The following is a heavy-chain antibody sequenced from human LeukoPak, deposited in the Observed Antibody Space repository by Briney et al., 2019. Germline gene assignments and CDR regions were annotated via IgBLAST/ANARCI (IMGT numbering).Heavy chain of an antibody. D-gene: IGHD2-2*02. J-gene: IGHJ6*03. CDR1: GYTFTDYY. Sequence: ASVKVSCKASGYTFTDYYMHWVRQAPGQGLEWMGWINPNSGGTNYAQKFQGRVTMTRDTSISTAYMELSRLRSDDTAVYYCARDRLVVVPAAIRGYYMDVWGKGTTVTVSS. V-gene: IGHV1-2*02. CDR3: ARDRLVVVPAAIRGYYMDV. CDR2: INPNSGGT.